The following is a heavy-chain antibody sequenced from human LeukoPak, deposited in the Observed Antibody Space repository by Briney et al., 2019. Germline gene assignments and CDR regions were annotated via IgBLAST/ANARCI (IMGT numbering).Heavy chain of an antibody. J-gene: IGHJ6*03. V-gene: IGHV1-18*04. Sequence: GESLKISCKGSGYSFTSYWIGWVRQAPGQGLEWMGWISAYNGNTNYAQKLQGRVTMTTDTSTSTAYMELRSLRSDDTAMYYCARGYDSSGYYGGQGGPRSYLPMDVWGKGTTVTISS. CDR1: GYSFTSYW. D-gene: IGHD3-22*01. CDR3: ARGYDSSGYYGGQGGPRSYLPMDV. CDR2: ISAYNGNT.